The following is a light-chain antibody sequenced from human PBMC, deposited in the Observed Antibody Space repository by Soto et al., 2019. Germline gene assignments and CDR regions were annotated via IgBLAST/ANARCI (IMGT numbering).Light chain of an antibody. Sequence: EIVMTKSPATLSVSPGESATLSCRASQSISSNKLAWYQQKPGQAPRLLMYGVSNWATGIPARFSGSGSGTEFTLTISSLQSEDFAVYYCEQYNNWFSITFGQGTRLEI. CDR3: EQYNNWFSIT. CDR2: GVS. CDR1: QSISSN. J-gene: IGKJ5*01. V-gene: IGKV3-15*01.